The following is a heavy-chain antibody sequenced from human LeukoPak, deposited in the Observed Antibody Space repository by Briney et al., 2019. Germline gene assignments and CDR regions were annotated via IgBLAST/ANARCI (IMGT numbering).Heavy chain of an antibody. CDR2: CYWDDDK. Sequence: SGPTLVNPRQTLTLTCTFSGYLLSTSGVGVGWIRQPPGKALEWRALCYWDDDKRYGPSLKSRLTITNDTSKNQVVLTMTNMDPVDTATYYCAHLLSLAVFDYWGQGTLVTVPS. V-gene: IGHV2-5*05. D-gene: IGHD2/OR15-2a*01. CDR3: AHLLSLAVFDY. CDR1: GYLLSTSGVG. J-gene: IGHJ4*02.